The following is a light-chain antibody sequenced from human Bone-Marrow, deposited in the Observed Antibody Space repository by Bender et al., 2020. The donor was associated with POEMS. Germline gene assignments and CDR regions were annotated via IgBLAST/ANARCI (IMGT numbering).Light chain of an antibody. CDR2: EGT. J-gene: IGLJ3*02. CDR3: SSWDDSLSGWV. V-gene: IGLV2-23*01. Sequence: QSALTQPASVSGSPGQSITISCTGTRSDVGSHNLVSWYQQHPGKAPKLMVYEGTKRPLGVSDRFSGSKSGNTASLAISDIQSEDEGDYYCSSWDDSLSGWVFGGGTKLTVL. CDR1: RSDVGSHNL.